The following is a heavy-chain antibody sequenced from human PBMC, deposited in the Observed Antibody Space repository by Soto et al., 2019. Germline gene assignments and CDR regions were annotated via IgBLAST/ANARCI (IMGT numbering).Heavy chain of an antibody. CDR1: GFIFRNYG. CDR3: ARDQGEIVAAPIENNGLSNRLDS. D-gene: IGHD5-12*01. J-gene: IGHJ5*01. V-gene: IGHV3-33*01. Sequence: PGGSLRLSCAASGFIFRNYGMHWVRQAPGKGLEWLAAIWYDGANKHYADSVKGRFSTSRDNSKNTVYLQINSLRAEDTAVYYCARDQGEIVAAPIENNGLSNRLDSWGQGTLVTV. CDR2: IWYDGANK.